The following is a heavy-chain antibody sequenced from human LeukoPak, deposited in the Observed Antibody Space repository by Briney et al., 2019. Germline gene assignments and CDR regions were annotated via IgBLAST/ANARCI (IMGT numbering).Heavy chain of an antibody. J-gene: IGHJ6*03. Sequence: GGSLRLSCAASGFTFNVYSMNWVRQAPGKGLEWVSFISSSLDSSMYYADSVKGRFTISRDNAKNSLYLQMNSLRAEDTAVYYCARGVRDILSGYYTDYYFYYMDVCGKGTTVTVSS. V-gene: IGHV3-48*01. CDR1: GFTFNVYS. D-gene: IGHD3-3*01. CDR3: ARGVRDILSGYYTDYYFYYMDV. CDR2: ISSSLDSSM.